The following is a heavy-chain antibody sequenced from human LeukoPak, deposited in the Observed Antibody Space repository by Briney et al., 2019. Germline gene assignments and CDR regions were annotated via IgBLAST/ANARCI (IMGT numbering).Heavy chain of an antibody. D-gene: IGHD5-24*01. V-gene: IGHV3-23*01. CDR3: ARDLAGYNPYWYFDL. Sequence: GGSLRLSCAASGFAFSNYAMAWVRQAPGKEPEWVSVITGGGADTYQIDSVKGRFTISRDNSKNTLYLQMNNLRAEDTAVYYCARDLAGYNPYWYFDLWGRGTLVTVSS. J-gene: IGHJ2*01. CDR1: GFAFSNYA. CDR2: ITGGGADT.